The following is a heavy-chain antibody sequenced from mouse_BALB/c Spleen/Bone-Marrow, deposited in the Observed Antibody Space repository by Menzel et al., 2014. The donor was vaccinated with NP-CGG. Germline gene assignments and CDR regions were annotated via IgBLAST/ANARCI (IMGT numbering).Heavy chain of an antibody. V-gene: IGHV5-6-4*01. Sequence: EVMLVESGGGLVKPGGSLKLSCAASGFTFSAYSMSWVRQTPEKRLEWVATISSGGHDTFYPDSVKGRFTISRDNAKNTLYLQMSSLKSEDTAMYYCSKDGGYDYSLYFDYWGQGTTLTVSS. CDR3: SKDGGYDYSLYFDY. D-gene: IGHD2-4*01. CDR2: ISSGGHDT. J-gene: IGHJ2*01. CDR1: GFTFSAYS.